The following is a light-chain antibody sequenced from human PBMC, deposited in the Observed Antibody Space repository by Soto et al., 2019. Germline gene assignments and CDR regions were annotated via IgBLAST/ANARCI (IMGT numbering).Light chain of an antibody. CDR1: QSISSSF. J-gene: IGKJ5*01. V-gene: IGKV3-20*01. CDR3: QQNDNSPIT. CDR2: GAS. Sequence: ASLSSGASQSISSSFLAWYQQKHGQAPRLVIYGASSRATGIPDRFSGTGYETDFTLTISRLEPEDFAVYYCQQNDNSPITFGQGTRLEIK.